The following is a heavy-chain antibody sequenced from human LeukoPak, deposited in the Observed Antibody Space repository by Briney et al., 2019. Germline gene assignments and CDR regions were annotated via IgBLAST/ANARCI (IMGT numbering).Heavy chain of an antibody. CDR2: INHSGST. CDR1: GGSFSGYY. D-gene: IGHD3-10*01. V-gene: IGHV4-34*01. Sequence: PSETLSLTCAVYGGSFSGYYWSWIRQPPGKGLEWIGEINHSGSTNYNPSLKSRVTISVDTSKNQFSLKLSSVTAADTAVYYCARPFTWPGAFDIWGQGTMVTVSS. CDR3: ARPFTWPGAFDI. J-gene: IGHJ3*02.